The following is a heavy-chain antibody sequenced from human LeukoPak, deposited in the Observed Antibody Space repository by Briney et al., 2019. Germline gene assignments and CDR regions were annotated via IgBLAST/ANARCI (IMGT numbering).Heavy chain of an antibody. CDR3: AKDHRIAVAGRFDY. D-gene: IGHD6-19*01. CDR1: GFTFSSYG. J-gene: IGHJ4*02. Sequence: GGSLRLSCAASGFTFSSYGMHWVRQAPGKGLEWVAVISYDGSNKYYADSVKGRFTISRDNSKNTLYLQMNSLRAEDTAVYYCAKDHRIAVAGRFDYWGQGTLVTVSS. V-gene: IGHV3-30*18. CDR2: ISYDGSNK.